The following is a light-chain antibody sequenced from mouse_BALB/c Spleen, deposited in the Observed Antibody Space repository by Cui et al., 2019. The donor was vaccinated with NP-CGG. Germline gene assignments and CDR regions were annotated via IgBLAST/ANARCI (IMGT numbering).Light chain of an antibody. Sequence: QAVVTQKCVVTTSPGETVTLTCRSSTGAVTTSNYANWVQEKPDHLFTGLIGDTNNRAPGVPARFSGSLIGGKAALTLTGAQTEDEAIYFCTLWYSNHSWVFGGGTELTVL. CDR1: TGAVTTSNY. CDR2: DTN. CDR3: TLWYSNHSWV. J-gene: IGLJ1*01. V-gene: IGLV1*01.